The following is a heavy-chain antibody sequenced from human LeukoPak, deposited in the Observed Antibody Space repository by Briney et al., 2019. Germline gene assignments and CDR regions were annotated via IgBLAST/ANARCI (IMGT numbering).Heavy chain of an antibody. CDR3: ARLTGTRSYYYNMDV. J-gene: IGHJ6*02. Sequence: ASVKVSCKASGGTFSSYAISWVRQAPGQGLEWMGGIIPIFGTANYAQKFQGRVTITADESTSTACMELSSLRSEDTAVYYCARLTGTRSYYYNMDVWGQGTTVTVSS. V-gene: IGHV1-69*13. D-gene: IGHD7-27*01. CDR2: IIPIFGTA. CDR1: GGTFSSYA.